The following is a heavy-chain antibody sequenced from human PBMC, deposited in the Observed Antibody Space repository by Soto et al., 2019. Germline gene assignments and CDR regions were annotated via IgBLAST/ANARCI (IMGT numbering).Heavy chain of an antibody. V-gene: IGHV4-4*02. Sequence: LSLTCAVSGGSISSSNWWSWVRQPPGKGLEWIGEIYHSGSTNYNPSLKSRVTISVDKSKNQFSLKLSSVTAADTAVYYCASLAVAGTGEWDYWGQGTLVTVSS. CDR1: GGSISSSNW. J-gene: IGHJ4*02. CDR3: ASLAVAGTGEWDY. CDR2: IYHSGST. D-gene: IGHD6-19*01.